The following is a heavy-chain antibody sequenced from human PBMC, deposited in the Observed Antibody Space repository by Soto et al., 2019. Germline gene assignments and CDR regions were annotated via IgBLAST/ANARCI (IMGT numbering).Heavy chain of an antibody. D-gene: IGHD4-17*01. CDR2: IRSQSDGGSG. CDR3: TTDSRTTVLEVRFDF. J-gene: IGHJ4*01. Sequence: GGSLRLSCAASGFTFHNAWINWVRQPTGGGLQWVGRIRSQSDGGSGDYAAPVKGRFVVSRDDSKNMVYLQMNSLKIEDTAVYYCTTDSRTTVLEVRFDFWGHGTLVTVSS. CDR1: GFTFHNAW. V-gene: IGHV3-15*07.